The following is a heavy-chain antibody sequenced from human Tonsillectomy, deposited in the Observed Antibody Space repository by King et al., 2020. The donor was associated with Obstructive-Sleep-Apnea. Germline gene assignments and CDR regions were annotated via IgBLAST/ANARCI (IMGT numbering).Heavy chain of an antibody. J-gene: IGHJ4*02. V-gene: IGHV4-59*08. CDR3: SRHRGVEDYGGYGDYFDF. Sequence: VQLQESGPGLVKPSETLSLTCTDSGDSLNNYYWSWIRQPPGKGLEWIGYMYYSGNTNYNPSLKSRVTISADTSKIQFSLRLNSVTASDTAAYYCSRHRGVEDYGGYGDYFDFWGQGTLVTVSS. CDR2: MYYSGNT. CDR1: GDSLNNYY. D-gene: IGHD5-12*01.